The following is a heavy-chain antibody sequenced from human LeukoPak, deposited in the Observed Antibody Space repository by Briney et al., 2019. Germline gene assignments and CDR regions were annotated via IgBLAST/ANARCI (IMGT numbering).Heavy chain of an antibody. Sequence: SETLSLTCTVSGGSISSYYWSWIRQPPGKGLEWIGYIYYSGSTNYNPSLKSRVTISVDTSKNQFSLKLSSVTAADTAVYYCARDLGGSGANYGMDAWGQGTTVTVSS. J-gene: IGHJ6*02. D-gene: IGHD3-10*01. V-gene: IGHV4-59*01. CDR1: GGSISSYY. CDR2: IYYSGST. CDR3: ARDLGGSGANYGMDA.